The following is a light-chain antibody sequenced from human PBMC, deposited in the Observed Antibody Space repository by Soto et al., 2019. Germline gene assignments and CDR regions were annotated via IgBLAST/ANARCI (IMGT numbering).Light chain of an antibody. CDR3: QKQWT. Sequence: EIVLTQSPGILSLSPGERATLSCRASQSVSSGYLAWYQQKPGQAPRLLIYGASNRATGIPDRFSGSGSGTDFTLTISSLQPEDFATYDCQKQWTFGQGTKVDI. J-gene: IGKJ1*01. V-gene: IGKV3-20*01. CDR1: QSVSSGY. CDR2: GAS.